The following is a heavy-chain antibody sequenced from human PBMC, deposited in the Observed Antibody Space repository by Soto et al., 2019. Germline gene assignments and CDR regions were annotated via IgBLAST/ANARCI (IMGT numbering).Heavy chain of an antibody. Sequence: EVQLVESGGGLVQPGGSLKLSCAASGFTFSGSAMQWVRQASGKGLEWVGRIRSKPNNYATAYGASVKGRFTISRDDSKNTAYLQMNSLNNEDTAVYYCSRQASDFWSGKPQYYMDVWGKGTTVTVSS. CDR2: IRSKPNNYAT. J-gene: IGHJ6*03. D-gene: IGHD3-3*01. CDR3: SRQASDFWSGKPQYYMDV. CDR1: GFTFSGSA. V-gene: IGHV3-73*01.